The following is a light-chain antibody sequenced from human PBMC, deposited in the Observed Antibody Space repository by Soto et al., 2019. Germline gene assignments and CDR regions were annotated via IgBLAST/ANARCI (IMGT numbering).Light chain of an antibody. Sequence: DIQMTQSPSSLSASVGDRVTITCRASQGISNYLAWYQQKPGKVPKLLIYAASTLQPGVPSRFSGSGSGTDFTLTISSLQPDDVGTYCGQKYNSAPLTFGGGTKVEIK. CDR1: QGISNY. J-gene: IGKJ4*01. CDR3: QKYNSAPLT. V-gene: IGKV1-27*01. CDR2: AAS.